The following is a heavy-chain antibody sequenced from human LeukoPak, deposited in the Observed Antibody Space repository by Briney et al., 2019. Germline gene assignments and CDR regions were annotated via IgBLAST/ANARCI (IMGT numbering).Heavy chain of an antibody. J-gene: IGHJ5*02. CDR2: INPNSGGT. Sequence: ASVKVSCKASGYTLTGYYMHWVRQAPGQGLEWMGWINPNSGGTNYAQKFQGRVTMTRDTSISTAYMELSRLRSDDTAVYYCASEDYGGNSGWFDPWGQGTLVTVSS. D-gene: IGHD4-23*01. V-gene: IGHV1-2*02. CDR3: ASEDYGGNSGWFDP. CDR1: GYTLTGYY.